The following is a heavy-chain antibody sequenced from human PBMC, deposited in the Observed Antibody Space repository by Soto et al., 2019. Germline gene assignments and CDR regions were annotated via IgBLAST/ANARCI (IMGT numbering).Heavy chain of an antibody. Sequence: QVQLVQSGAEVKKPGASVKVSCKASGYTFTSYDINWVRQATGQGLEWMGWKNPNSGNTGYAQKFQGRVTMTRNTSISTAYMELSSLRSEDTAVYYCARNRITIFGYAMPSIDPWGQGTLVTVSS. V-gene: IGHV1-8*01. CDR2: KNPNSGNT. D-gene: IGHD3-3*01. J-gene: IGHJ5*02. CDR1: GYTFTSYD. CDR3: ARNRITIFGYAMPSIDP.